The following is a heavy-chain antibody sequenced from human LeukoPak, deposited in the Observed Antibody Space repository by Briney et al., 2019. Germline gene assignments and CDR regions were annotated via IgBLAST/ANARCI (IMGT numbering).Heavy chain of an antibody. J-gene: IGHJ3*02. CDR3: ARDSGTPYDYDAFDI. V-gene: IGHV1-69*05. D-gene: IGHD5-12*01. CDR1: GGTFSSYA. CDR2: IIPIFGTA. Sequence: GSSVKVSCKASGGTFSSYAISWVRQAPGQGLEWMGGIIPIFGTANYAQKFQGRVTITTDESRSTAYMELSSLRSEDTAVYYCARDSGTPYDYDAFDIWGQGTMVTVSS.